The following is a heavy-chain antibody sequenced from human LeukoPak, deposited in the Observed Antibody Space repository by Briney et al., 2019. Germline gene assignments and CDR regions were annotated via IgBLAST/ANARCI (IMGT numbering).Heavy chain of an antibody. D-gene: IGHD3-3*01. CDR2: INPNSGGT. V-gene: IGHV1-2*04. Sequence: ASVKVSCKASGYTFTGYYMHWVRQAPGQGLEWMGWINPNSGGTNYAQKFQGWVTMTRDTSISTAYMELSRLRSDDTAVYYCARGQSSSYDFGSGYANWFDPWGQGTLVTVSS. CDR3: ARGQSSSYDFGSGYANWFDP. J-gene: IGHJ5*02. CDR1: GYTFTGYY.